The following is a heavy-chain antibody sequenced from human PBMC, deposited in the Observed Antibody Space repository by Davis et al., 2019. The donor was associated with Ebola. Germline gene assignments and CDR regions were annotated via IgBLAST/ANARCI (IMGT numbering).Heavy chain of an antibody. CDR2: ISYDGINK. J-gene: IGHJ4*02. D-gene: IGHD4-17*01. CDR1: GFTFSSHT. CDR3: ARDPSTTVTTGAMDY. V-gene: IGHV3-30-3*01. Sequence: PGGPLRLPCAAPGFTFSSHTTHWVSHAPGKGLEWVAVISYDGINKYYADSVKGRFTISRDNSKNTLYLQMNSLRAEDTAVYYCARDPSTTVTTGAMDYWGQGALVGVSS.